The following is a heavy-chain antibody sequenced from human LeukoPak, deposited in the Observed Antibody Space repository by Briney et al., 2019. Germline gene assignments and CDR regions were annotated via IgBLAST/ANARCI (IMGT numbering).Heavy chain of an antibody. D-gene: IGHD3-22*01. Sequence: GGSLRLSCAASGFTFSSYAMSWVRQAPGKGLELVSAISGSGGSTYYADSVKGRFTISRDNSKNTLYLQMNSLRAEDTAAYYCAKVQEHSSGYYFDYWGQGTLVTVSS. V-gene: IGHV3-23*01. J-gene: IGHJ4*02. CDR1: GFTFSSYA. CDR2: ISGSGGST. CDR3: AKVQEHSSGYYFDY.